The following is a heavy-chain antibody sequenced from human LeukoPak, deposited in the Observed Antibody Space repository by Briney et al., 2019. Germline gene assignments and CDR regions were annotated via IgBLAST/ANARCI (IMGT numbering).Heavy chain of an antibody. CDR2: INPSCGST. Sequence: ASVKFSCKASGYTSTSYYMHWVRQAPGQGLEWMGIINPSCGSTSYAQKFQGRVTMTRDTSTSTVYMELSSLRSEDTAVYYCATDLFIAVAGTEQRRFDPWGQGTLVTVSS. CDR1: GYTSTSYY. V-gene: IGHV1-46*01. D-gene: IGHD6-19*01. J-gene: IGHJ5*02. CDR3: ATDLFIAVAGTEQRRFDP.